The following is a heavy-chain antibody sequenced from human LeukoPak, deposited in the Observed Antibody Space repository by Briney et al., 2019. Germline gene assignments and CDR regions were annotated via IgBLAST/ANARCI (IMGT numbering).Heavy chain of an antibody. D-gene: IGHD3-22*01. Sequence: PSETLSLTCAVYGGSFSGYYWSWIRQPPGKGLEWIGSIYYSGSTYYNPSLKSRVTISVDTSKNQFSLKLSSVTAADTAVYYCARGIPTRYYYDSMGAFDIWGQGTMVTVSS. CDR1: GGSFSGYY. CDR2: IYYSGST. CDR3: ARGIPTRYYYDSMGAFDI. V-gene: IGHV4-34*01. J-gene: IGHJ3*02.